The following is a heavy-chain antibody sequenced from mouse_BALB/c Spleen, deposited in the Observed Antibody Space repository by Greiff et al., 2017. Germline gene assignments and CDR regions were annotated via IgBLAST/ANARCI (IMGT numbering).Heavy chain of an antibody. J-gene: IGHJ3*01. V-gene: IGHV14-3*02. Sequence: EVQLKESGAELVKPGASVKLSCTASGFNIKDTYMHWVKQRPEQGLEWIGRIDPANGNTKYDPKFQGKATITADTSSNTAYLQLSSLTSEDTAVYYCARPYDYDEAWFAYWGQGTLVTVSA. CDR1: GFNIKDTY. CDR3: ARPYDYDEAWFAY. CDR2: IDPANGNT. D-gene: IGHD2-4*01.